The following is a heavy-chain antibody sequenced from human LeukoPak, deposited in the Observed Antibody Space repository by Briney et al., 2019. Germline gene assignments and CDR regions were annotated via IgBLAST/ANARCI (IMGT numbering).Heavy chain of an antibody. V-gene: IGHV3-30-3*01. Sequence: GGSLRLSCAASGFTFSDHYMDWVRQAAGKGLEWVAVISYDGSNKYYADSVKGRFTISRDNSKNTLYLQMNSLRAEDTAVYYCARDGPWIQLWLPSRGYFDYWGQGTLVAVSS. CDR2: ISYDGSNK. CDR1: GFTFSDHY. CDR3: ARDGPWIQLWLPSRGYFDY. J-gene: IGHJ4*02. D-gene: IGHD5-18*01.